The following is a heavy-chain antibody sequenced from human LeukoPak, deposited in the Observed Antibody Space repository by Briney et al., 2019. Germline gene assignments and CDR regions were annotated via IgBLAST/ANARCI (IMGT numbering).Heavy chain of an antibody. J-gene: IGHJ4*02. CDR1: GDTVSSSSYY. CDR3: AASYGSGSYWDY. V-gene: IGHV4-39*01. CDR2: IYYTESI. Sequence: PSETLSLTCTVSGDTVSSSSYYWGWIRQPPGKGLEWIGSIYYTESIYYNPSLKSRVTISVDTSNNQLSLKLSSVSAADSAVYYCAASYGSGSYWDYWGQGTLVTVSS. D-gene: IGHD3-10*01.